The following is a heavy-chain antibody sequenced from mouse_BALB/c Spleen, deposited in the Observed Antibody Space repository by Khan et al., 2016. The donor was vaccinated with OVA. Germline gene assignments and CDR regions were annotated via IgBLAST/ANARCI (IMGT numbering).Heavy chain of an antibody. Sequence: EVELVESGGGVVKPGGSLKLSCSASGFTFSSYAMSWVRQTPEKRLEWVATISSGGHYTFYPDSVKGRFTISRDSAKNTLYLQMSSLRSEDTDMYYCARSLVDYYAMDYWGQGTSVTVSS. V-gene: IGHV5-9-3*01. CDR3: ARSLVDYYAMDY. CDR2: ISSGGHYT. CDR1: GFTFSSYA. J-gene: IGHJ4*01. D-gene: IGHD2-2*01.